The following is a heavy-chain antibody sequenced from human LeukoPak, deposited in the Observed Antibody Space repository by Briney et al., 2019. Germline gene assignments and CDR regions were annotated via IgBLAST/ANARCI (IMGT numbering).Heavy chain of an antibody. CDR1: GGSISSSSYY. Sequence: SETLSLTCTVSGGSISSSSYYWGWIRQPPGKGLEWIGSIYYSGSTYYNPSPKSRVTISVDTSKNQFSLKLSSVTAADTAVYYCARPGIAAASWFDPWGQGTLVTVSP. V-gene: IGHV4-39*01. CDR3: ARPGIAAASWFDP. CDR2: IYYSGST. D-gene: IGHD6-13*01. J-gene: IGHJ5*02.